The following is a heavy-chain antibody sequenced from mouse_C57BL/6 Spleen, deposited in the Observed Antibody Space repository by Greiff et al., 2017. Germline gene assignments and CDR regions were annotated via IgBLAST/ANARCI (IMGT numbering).Heavy chain of an antibody. Sequence: VQLQPSGAELAKPGASVKLSCKASGYSFTSYWMHWVKQRPGQGLEWIGYINPSSGFTKYNQKFKDKATLTADKSSSKAYMQLSSMTDEDSAVYYCARDITTVVATDDYWGKGTTPTVSS. V-gene: IGHV1-7*01. CDR1: GYSFTSYW. CDR3: ARDITTVVATDDY. J-gene: IGHJ2*01. D-gene: IGHD1-1*01. CDR2: INPSSGFT.